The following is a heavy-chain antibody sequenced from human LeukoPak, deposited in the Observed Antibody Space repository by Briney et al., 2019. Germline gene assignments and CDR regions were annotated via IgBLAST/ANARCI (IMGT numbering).Heavy chain of an antibody. Sequence: GRSLRLSRAASGFTFSNYGMHWVRQAPGKGLEWVAIISYDGSNKYYGDSVKGRFTISRDNSKNTLFLQMNSLRAEDAAVYYCATIGDRRTGELYRIDYWGQGTLVTVSS. CDR1: GFTFSNYG. CDR2: ISYDGSNK. V-gene: IGHV3-30*03. J-gene: IGHJ4*02. CDR3: ATIGDRRTGELYRIDY. D-gene: IGHD7-27*01.